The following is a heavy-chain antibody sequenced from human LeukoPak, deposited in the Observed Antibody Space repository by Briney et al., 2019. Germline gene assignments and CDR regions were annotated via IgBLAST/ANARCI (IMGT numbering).Heavy chain of an antibody. CDR1: GFTFSSYE. CDR2: ISSSGSNI. CDR3: AGEGGGSNYA. D-gene: IGHD2-15*01. Sequence: GGSLRLSCAASGFTFSSYEMNWVRQAPGKGLEWVSYISSSGSNIYYADSVKGRFTISRDNAKNSLYLQMNSLRAKDTAVYYCAGEGGGSNYAGGQGTLVTVSS. J-gene: IGHJ4*02. V-gene: IGHV3-48*03.